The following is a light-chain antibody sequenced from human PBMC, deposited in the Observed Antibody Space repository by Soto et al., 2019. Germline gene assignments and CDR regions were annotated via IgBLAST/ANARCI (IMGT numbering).Light chain of an antibody. CDR1: QNIRSN. J-gene: IGKJ1*01. CDR3: QQYNNWRT. V-gene: IGKV3-15*01. CDR2: GAL. Sequence: EIVMTQSPATLSVSPGERATLSCRASQNIRSNLAWYQQKPGQAPRLLIYGALTRATGIPARFSGSGSGTEFTLTISGLQSEDFAVYYCQQYNNWRTFGQGTKVDSK.